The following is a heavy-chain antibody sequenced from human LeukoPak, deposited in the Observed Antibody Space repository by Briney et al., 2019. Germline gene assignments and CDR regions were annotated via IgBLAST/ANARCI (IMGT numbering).Heavy chain of an antibody. D-gene: IGHD6-19*01. CDR3: ARLVSGWYYFDY. CDR2: IYYSGST. V-gene: IGHV4-39*07. Sequence: SETLSLTCAVSGGSISSNSYYWGWIRQPPGKGLEWIGSIYYSGSTYYNPSLKSRVTISVDTSKNQFSLKLSSVTAADTAVYYCARLVSGWYYFDYWGQGTLVTVSS. CDR1: GGSISSNSYY. J-gene: IGHJ4*02.